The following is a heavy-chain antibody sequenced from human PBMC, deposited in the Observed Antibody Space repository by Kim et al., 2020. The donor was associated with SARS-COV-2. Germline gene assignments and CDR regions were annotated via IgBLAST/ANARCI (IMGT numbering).Heavy chain of an antibody. CDR1: GYTLTELS. Sequence: ASVKVSCKVSGYTLTELSMHWVRQAPGKGLEWMGGYDPEDGETIYAQKFQGRVTMTEDTSTDTAYMELSSLRSEDTAVYYCATGFAYCSGGSCPPPDYWGQGTLVTVSS. D-gene: IGHD2-15*01. CDR3: ATGFAYCSGGSCPPPDY. CDR2: YDPEDGET. J-gene: IGHJ4*02. V-gene: IGHV1-24*01.